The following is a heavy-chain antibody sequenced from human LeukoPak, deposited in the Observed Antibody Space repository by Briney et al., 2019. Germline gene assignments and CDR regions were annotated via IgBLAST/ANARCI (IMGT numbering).Heavy chain of an antibody. J-gene: IGHJ4*02. CDR3: AKSSTAMVTRLDY. D-gene: IGHD5-18*01. CDR1: GFTFSSYG. CDR2: ISYDGSNK. Sequence: GGSLRLSCAASGFTFSSYGMHWVRQAPGKGLEWVAVISYDGSNKYYADSVKGRFTISRDNSKNTLYLQMNSLRAEDTAVYYCAKSSTAMVTRLDYWGQGSLVTVSP. V-gene: IGHV3-30*18.